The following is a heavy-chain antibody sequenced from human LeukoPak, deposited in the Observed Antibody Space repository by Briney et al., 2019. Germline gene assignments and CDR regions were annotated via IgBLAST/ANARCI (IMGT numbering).Heavy chain of an antibody. Sequence: PSETLSLTCTVSGGSISSYYWSWIRQPAGKGLEWIGRIYTSGSTNYNPSLKSRVTMSVDTSKNQFSLKLSSVTAADTAVYYCARGTSSWYPRSAIYFDYWGQGTLVTVSS. V-gene: IGHV4-4*07. D-gene: IGHD6-13*01. CDR1: GGSISSYY. CDR2: IYTSGST. CDR3: ARGTSSWYPRSAIYFDY. J-gene: IGHJ4*02.